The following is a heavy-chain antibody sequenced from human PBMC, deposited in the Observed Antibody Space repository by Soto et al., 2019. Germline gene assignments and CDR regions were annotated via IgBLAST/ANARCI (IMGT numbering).Heavy chain of an antibody. D-gene: IGHD6-19*01. CDR1: GYSFTSYW. V-gene: IGHV5-51*01. J-gene: IGHJ4*02. Sequence: GESLKISCKGSGYSFTSYWIGWVRQMPGKGLEWMGIIYPGDSDTRYSPSFQGQVAFSADKSISTAYLQWSGLKASDTAIYYCATRLSTGWFFDFCGQGTLVTVSS. CDR2: IYPGDSDT. CDR3: ATRLSTGWFFDF.